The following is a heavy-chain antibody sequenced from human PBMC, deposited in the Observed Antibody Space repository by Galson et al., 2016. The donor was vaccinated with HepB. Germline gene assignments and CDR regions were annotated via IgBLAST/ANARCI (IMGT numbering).Heavy chain of an antibody. CDR3: ARPPVDGGYSYGPFDH. Sequence: SLRLSCAASGFTFSTHDMSWVRQAPGKGLEWVSAISGIGGNTHYADSVKGRFTISRDTSKNTLFLQMNNLRGEDTAVYYCARPPVDGGYSYGPFDHWGQGILVTVS. J-gene: IGHJ4*02. CDR2: ISGIGGNT. V-gene: IGHV3-23*01. CDR1: GFTFSTHD. D-gene: IGHD5-18*01.